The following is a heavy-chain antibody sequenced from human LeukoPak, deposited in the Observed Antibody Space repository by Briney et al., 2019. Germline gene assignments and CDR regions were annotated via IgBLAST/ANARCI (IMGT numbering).Heavy chain of an antibody. V-gene: IGHV4-39*07. J-gene: IGHJ4*02. D-gene: IGHD3-22*01. CDR1: GGSISSSSYY. Sequence: SETLSLTCTVSGGSISSSSYYWGWIRQPPGTGLEWIGSIYYSGSTYYNPSLKSRVTISVDTSKNQFSLKLSSVTAADTAVYYCARVSSGYQTYYFDYWGQGTLVTVSS. CDR3: ARVSSGYQTYYFDY. CDR2: IYYSGST.